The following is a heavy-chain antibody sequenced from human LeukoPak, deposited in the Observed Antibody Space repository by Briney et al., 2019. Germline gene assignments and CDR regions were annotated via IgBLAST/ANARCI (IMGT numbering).Heavy chain of an antibody. D-gene: IGHD5-18*01. J-gene: IGHJ4*02. CDR3: AREIMQLWPDY. CDR2: IKQDGSEK. Sequence: PGGSLRLSCAASGFTFSSYWMSWVRQAPGKGLEWVANIKQDGSEKYYVDSVKGRFTISRDNARNSLYLQMNSLRAEDTAVYYCAREIMQLWPDYWGQGTLVTVSS. V-gene: IGHV3-7*01. CDR1: GFTFSSYW.